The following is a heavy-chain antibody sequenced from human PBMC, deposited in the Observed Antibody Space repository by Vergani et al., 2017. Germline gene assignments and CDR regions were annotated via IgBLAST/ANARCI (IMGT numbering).Heavy chain of an antibody. J-gene: IGHJ4*02. D-gene: IGHD5-12*01. V-gene: IGHV3-23*01. CDR1: GFTFTDYG. Sequence: EVQLLESGGGSVQPGGSLRLSCAASGFTFTDYGMTWVRQAPGRGLEWVSTIAAGGGATFYAASVKGRFTSSRDTSKNILYLQLRTLRVDDSAIYYCVRKWLTNEEVDYWGQGTLVTVSS. CDR2: IAAGGGAT. CDR3: VRKWLTNEEVDY.